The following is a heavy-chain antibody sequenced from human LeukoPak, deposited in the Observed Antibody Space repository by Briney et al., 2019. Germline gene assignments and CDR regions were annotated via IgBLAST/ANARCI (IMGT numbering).Heavy chain of an antibody. CDR1: GFTVSSNY. CDR2: LYSGGKT. Sequence: PGGSLRLSCAASGFTVSSNYMSWLRQAPGKGLEWVSVLYSGGKTYYADSAKGRFTISRDSSTNTLYLQMESLRAEDTGVYYCAREMGAATTYFDYWGQGTLVIVSS. J-gene: IGHJ4*02. D-gene: IGHD1-1*01. V-gene: IGHV3-53*01. CDR3: AREMGAATTYFDY.